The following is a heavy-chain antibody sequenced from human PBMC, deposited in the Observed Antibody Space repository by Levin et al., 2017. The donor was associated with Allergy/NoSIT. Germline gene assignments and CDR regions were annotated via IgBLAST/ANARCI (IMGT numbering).Heavy chain of an antibody. CDR3: ARPGATHVNEDFYN. CDR1: GYNFTTFW. V-gene: IGHV5-51*01. J-gene: IGHJ3*02. CDR2: IYPGDSDT. Sequence: KVSCKASGYNFTTFWIGWVRQMSGKGLEWMAIIYPGDSDTRYSPSFQGHVTIPADKSLNTTYLQWNSLKASATAIYFCARPGATHVNEDFYNWGQGTMVTVAT. D-gene: IGHD1-26*01.